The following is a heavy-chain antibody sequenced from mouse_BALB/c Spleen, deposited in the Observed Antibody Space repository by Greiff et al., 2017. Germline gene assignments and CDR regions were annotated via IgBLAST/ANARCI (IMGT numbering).Heavy chain of an antibody. Sequence: VQLQQSGPGLVQPSQSLSITCTVSGFSLTSYGVHWVRQSPGKGLEWLGVIWSGGSTDYNAAFISRLSISKDNSKSQVFFKMNSLQANDTAIYYCARGELSRFAYWGQGTLVTVSA. CDR1: GFSLTSYG. J-gene: IGHJ3*01. CDR3: ARGELSRFAY. V-gene: IGHV2-2*02. CDR2: IWSGGST. D-gene: IGHD4-1*01.